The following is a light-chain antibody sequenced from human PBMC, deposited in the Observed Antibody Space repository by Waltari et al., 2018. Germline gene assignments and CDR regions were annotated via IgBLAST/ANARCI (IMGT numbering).Light chain of an antibody. J-gene: IGKJ4*01. CDR3: QQRSSLLPVT. CDR2: DAS. CDR1: QNVDNY. V-gene: IGKV3-11*01. Sequence: EIVLTQSPGTVSLSPGERATLSCRASQNVDNYVAWYQQRPGQTPKLLIDDASKRATGVPARFSGSGSGTDCTLTISGLEPEDFAVYYCQQRSSLLPVTFGGGTKVEIK.